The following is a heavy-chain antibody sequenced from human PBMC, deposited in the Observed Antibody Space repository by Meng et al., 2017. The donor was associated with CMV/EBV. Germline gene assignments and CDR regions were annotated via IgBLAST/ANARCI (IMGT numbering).Heavy chain of an antibody. Sequence: SETLSLTCTVSGGSISSGGYYWSWIRQHPGKGLEWIGYIYYSGSTYYNPSLKSRVTISVDTSKNQFSLKLSSVTAADTAVYYCARDLEEARLRWFDPWGQGTLVPSPQ. CDR2: IYYSGST. D-gene: IGHD5-12*01. V-gene: IGHV4-31*03. CDR1: GGSISSGGYY. J-gene: IGHJ5*02. CDR3: ARDLEEARLRWFDP.